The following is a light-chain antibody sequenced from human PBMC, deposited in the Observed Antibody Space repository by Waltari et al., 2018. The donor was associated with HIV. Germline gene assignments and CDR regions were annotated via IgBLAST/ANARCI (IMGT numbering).Light chain of an antibody. CDR1: SSNIGSNY. V-gene: IGLV1-47*01. CDR2: RNY. CDR3: AAWDDSLSGPV. J-gene: IGLJ3*02. Sequence: QSVLTQPPSASGTPGQRVTISCSGSSSNIGSNYVYWYQQLPGTAPKLLLHRNYPRPSGVPDRFSGSKSGTSASLAISGLRSEDEADYYCAAWDDSLSGPVFGGGTKLTVL.